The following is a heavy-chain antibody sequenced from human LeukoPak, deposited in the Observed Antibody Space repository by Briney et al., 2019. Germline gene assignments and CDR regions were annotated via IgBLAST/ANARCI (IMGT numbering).Heavy chain of an antibody. Sequence: SETLSLTCTVSGGAISFYYWSWIRQPPGKGLEWIGHIHYSGNTYYNPSLKSRVTISVDTSKNQFSLKLSSVSAADTAVYYCAGYATTVTTNDYWGQGTLVTVSS. CDR1: GGAISFYY. J-gene: IGHJ4*02. CDR2: IHYSGNT. V-gene: IGHV4-59*08. CDR3: AGYATTVTTNDY. D-gene: IGHD4-17*01.